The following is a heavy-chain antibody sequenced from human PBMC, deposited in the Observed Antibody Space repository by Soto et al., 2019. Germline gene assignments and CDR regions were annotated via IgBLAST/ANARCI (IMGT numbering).Heavy chain of an antibody. D-gene: IGHD1-26*01. J-gene: IGHJ4*02. CDR2: INHSGST. CDR3: ASFGGSIRYFDY. Sequence: QVQLQQWGAGLLKPSETLSLTCAVYGGSFSGYYWCWIRQPPGQGLEWIGEINHSGSTNYNPSLESRVTLSVDTSKIQFSLKLSSVTAADTAVYYCASFGGSIRYFDYWCQVTLVTVAS. V-gene: IGHV4-34*01. CDR1: GGSFSGYY.